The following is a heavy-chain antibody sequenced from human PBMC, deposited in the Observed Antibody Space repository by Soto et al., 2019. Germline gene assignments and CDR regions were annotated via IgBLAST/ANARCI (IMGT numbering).Heavy chain of an antibody. D-gene: IGHD3-10*01. Sequence: PSQILSLTCAISGDSVSSNSAAWIWIRQSPSRGLEWLGRTYYKSKWNTDYALSVNSRITISPDTSQNLFSLDLDSVTPEDTAVYYCAGVTWFRGLDVWGQGTPVTVSS. CDR1: GDSVSSNSAA. CDR3: AGVTWFRGLDV. V-gene: IGHV6-1*01. CDR2: TYYKSKWNT. J-gene: IGHJ6*02.